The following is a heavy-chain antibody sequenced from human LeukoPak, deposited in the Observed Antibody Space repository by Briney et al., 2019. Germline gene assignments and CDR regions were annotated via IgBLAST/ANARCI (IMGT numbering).Heavy chain of an antibody. Sequence: GGSLRLSCAVSGFTFMSYAMHWVRQAPGKGLEWVSAISGSGGSTYYADSVKGRFTISRDNSKNTLYLQMNSLRAEDTAVYYCAKPHYGDYGYWGQGTLVTVSS. D-gene: IGHD4-17*01. CDR2: ISGSGGST. V-gene: IGHV3-23*01. CDR3: AKPHYGDYGY. J-gene: IGHJ4*02. CDR1: GFTFMSYA.